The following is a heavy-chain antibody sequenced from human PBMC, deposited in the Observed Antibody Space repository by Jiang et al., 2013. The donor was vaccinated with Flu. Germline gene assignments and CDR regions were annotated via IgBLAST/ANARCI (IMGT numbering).Heavy chain of an antibody. CDR2: ISGSGGST. D-gene: IGHD3-16*02. V-gene: IGHV3-23*01. Sequence: SSAMSWVRQAPGKGLEWVSAISGSGGSTYYADSVKGRFTISRDNSKNTPYLQMNSLRAEDTAVYYCAKLMITFGGVIGVGYFDYWGQGTLVTVSS. CDR1: SSA. J-gene: IGHJ4*02. CDR3: AKLMITFGGVIGVGYFDY.